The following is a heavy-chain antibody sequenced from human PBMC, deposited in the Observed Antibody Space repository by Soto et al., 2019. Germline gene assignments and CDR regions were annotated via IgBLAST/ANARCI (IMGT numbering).Heavy chain of an antibody. CDR3: ATTSSTSRGY. CDR2: IYPTDSHA. D-gene: IGHD2-2*01. Sequence: GESLKISCKASGYNFINYWIGWVRQMPGKGLEWMGIIYPTDSHARYSPSFQGQVTISADKSTSTVYLQWTGLKVSDTAMYYCATTSSTSRGYWGQGTLVTVYS. CDR1: GYNFINYW. V-gene: IGHV5-51*01. J-gene: IGHJ4*02.